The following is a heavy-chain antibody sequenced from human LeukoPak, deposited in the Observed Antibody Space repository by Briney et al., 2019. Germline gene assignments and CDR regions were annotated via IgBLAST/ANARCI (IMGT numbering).Heavy chain of an antibody. CDR2: IYYSGST. J-gene: IGHJ4*02. D-gene: IGHD6-19*01. CDR3: ARGAVAGTISLFDY. V-gene: IGHV4-59*01. Sequence: PSETLSLTCTVSGGSISSYYWSWIGQPPAKGLEWIGYIYYSGSTNYNPCLKSRVTISVDTSKNQFSLKLSSVTAADTAVYYCARGAVAGTISLFDYWGQGTLVTVSS. CDR1: GGSISSYY.